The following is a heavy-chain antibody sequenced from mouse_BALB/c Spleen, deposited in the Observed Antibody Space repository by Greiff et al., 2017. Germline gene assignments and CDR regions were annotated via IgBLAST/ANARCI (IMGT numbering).Heavy chain of an antibody. CDR1: GFTFNDYY. V-gene: IGHV14-3*02. CDR3: DYSSSSYAMDY. CDR2: IDHANGNT. D-gene: IGHD1-1*01. Sequence: EVQLQQSGAELVKPGASVKLSCTASGFTFNDYYMPWVKQRPEQGLEWIGRIDHANGNTKYDPKFQGKATITADTSYNTAYLQLSSLTSEDTAVYYCDYSSSSYAMDYWGQGTSVTVSS. J-gene: IGHJ4*01.